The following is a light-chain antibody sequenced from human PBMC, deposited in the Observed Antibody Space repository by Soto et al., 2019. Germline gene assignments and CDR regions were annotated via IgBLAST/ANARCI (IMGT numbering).Light chain of an antibody. V-gene: IGKV3-20*01. J-gene: IGKJ1*01. CDR1: QSFNSIY. Sequence: EIVLTQSPCTLSLSPGERATLSCRASQSFNSIYLAWYQQKPGQAPRLLIYGASNRATGIPDRCSGSGSGTDFTLTISRLEPEDVAVYYCQQYGSSGTFGQGTKVDIK. CDR2: GAS. CDR3: QQYGSSGT.